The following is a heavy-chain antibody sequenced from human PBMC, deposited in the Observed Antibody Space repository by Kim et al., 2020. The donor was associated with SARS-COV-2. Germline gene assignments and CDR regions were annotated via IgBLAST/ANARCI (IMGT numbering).Heavy chain of an antibody. J-gene: IGHJ4*02. V-gene: IGHV4-39*01. Sequence: YNPSLRSRVTISVDTSKNQLSLNLSSVTAADTAVYYCARPGSVSGWFYFDSRGQGTLVTVSS. D-gene: IGHD6-19*01. CDR3: ARPGSVSGWFYFDS.